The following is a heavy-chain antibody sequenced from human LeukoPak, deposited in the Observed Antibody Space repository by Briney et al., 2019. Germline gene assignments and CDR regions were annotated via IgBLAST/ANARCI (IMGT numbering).Heavy chain of an antibody. D-gene: IGHD3-9*01. Sequence: SETLSLTCTVSGGSISSSSYYWGWIRQPPGKGLEWIGSIHYSGSTYYNPSLKSRVTISVDTSKNQFSLKLSSVTAADTAVYYRARHRYDILSSPGHFDYWGQGTLVTVSS. CDR2: IHYSGST. J-gene: IGHJ4*02. CDR1: GGSISSSSYY. CDR3: ARHRYDILSSPGHFDY. V-gene: IGHV4-39*01.